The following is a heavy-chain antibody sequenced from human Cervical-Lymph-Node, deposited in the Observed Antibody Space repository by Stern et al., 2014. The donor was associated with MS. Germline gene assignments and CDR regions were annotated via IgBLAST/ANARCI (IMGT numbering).Heavy chain of an antibody. CDR3: TREMAARRLDP. Sequence: EVQLEESGGPLVQPGGSLRLSCAASGSTVNSNYMTWVRQAPGKGLEWVSIFYSSISPFYAESVKGRFSFSIDNSKNTLFLHMNNLRVEDTAMYYCTREMAARRLDPWGQGTLVIVSA. D-gene: IGHD5-24*01. V-gene: IGHV3-66*01. CDR1: GSTVNSNY. CDR2: FYSSISP. J-gene: IGHJ5*02.